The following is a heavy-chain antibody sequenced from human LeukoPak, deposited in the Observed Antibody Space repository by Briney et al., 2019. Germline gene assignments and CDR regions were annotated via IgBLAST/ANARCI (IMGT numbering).Heavy chain of an antibody. D-gene: IGHD1-26*01. CDR1: GFTFSSHS. V-gene: IGHV3-21*01. CDR3: ARGVYSGSYYCAFDI. J-gene: IGHJ3*02. Sequence: GGSLRLSCAASGFTFSSHSMNWVRQAPGKGLEWVSSISSSSSYIYYADSVKGRFTISRDNAKNSLYLQMNSLRAEDTAVYYCARGVYSGSYYCAFDIWGQGTMVTVSS. CDR2: ISSSSSYI.